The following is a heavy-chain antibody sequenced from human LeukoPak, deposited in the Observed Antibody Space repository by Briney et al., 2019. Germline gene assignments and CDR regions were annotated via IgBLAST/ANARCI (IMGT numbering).Heavy chain of an antibody. D-gene: IGHD5-18*01. J-gene: IGHJ4*02. CDR3: ARRDSYQYYFDY. CDR2: IIPIFGTA. V-gene: IGHV1-69*05. CDR1: GGTFSSYA. Sequence: SVTVSCKASGGTFSSYAISWVRQAPGKGLEWMGGIIPIFGTANYAQKFQGRVTITTDESTSTAYMEQRRLRSENTAVYACARRDSYQYYFDYWGQGTLVTVSS.